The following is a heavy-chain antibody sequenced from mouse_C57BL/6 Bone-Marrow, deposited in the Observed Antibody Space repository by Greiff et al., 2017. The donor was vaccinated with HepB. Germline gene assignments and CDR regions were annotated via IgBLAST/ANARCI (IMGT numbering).Heavy chain of an antibody. CDR2: IHPNSGST. D-gene: IGHD2-4*01. CDR1: GYTFTSYW. J-gene: IGHJ2*01. Sequence: QVQLQQPGAELVKPGASVKLSCKASGYTFTSYWMHWVKQRPGQGLEWIGMIHPNSGSTNYNEKFKSKAKLTVDNSSSTAYMQLSSLTSEDSAVYYCTRRGIYDYALYYWGQGTTLTVSS. CDR3: TRRGIYDYALYY. V-gene: IGHV1-64*01.